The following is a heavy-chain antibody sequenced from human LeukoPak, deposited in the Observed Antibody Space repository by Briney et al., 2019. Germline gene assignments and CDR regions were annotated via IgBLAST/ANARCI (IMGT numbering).Heavy chain of an antibody. D-gene: IGHD3-10*01. CDR1: GFSFSSYG. V-gene: IGHV3-30*02. J-gene: IGHJ5*02. Sequence: GILRLSCAASGFSFSSYGMSWVRQAPGKGLEWVAFIRYDGSNKYYADSVKGRFTISRDNSKNTLYLQMNSLRAEDTAVYYCAKDYSKTSYYGSGTYYRPNWFDPWGQGTLVTVSS. CDR3: AKDYSKTSYYGSGTYYRPNWFDP. CDR2: IRYDGSNK.